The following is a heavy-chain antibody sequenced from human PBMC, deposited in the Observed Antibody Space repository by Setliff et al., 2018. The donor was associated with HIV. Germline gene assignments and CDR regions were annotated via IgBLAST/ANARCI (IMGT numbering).Heavy chain of an antibody. CDR2: INSDGSTT. CDR3: AFGGGWLHDY. J-gene: IGHJ4*02. V-gene: IGHV3-74*01. CDR1: GFTFRSYW. D-gene: IGHD3-10*01. Sequence: AGGSLRLSCAASGFTFRSYWMHWVRQAPGKGLVWVSLINSDGSTTNYADSVKGRFTISSDKAKNTVYLQMNSLRAEDTAVYYCAFGGGWLHDYWGQGTLVTVSS.